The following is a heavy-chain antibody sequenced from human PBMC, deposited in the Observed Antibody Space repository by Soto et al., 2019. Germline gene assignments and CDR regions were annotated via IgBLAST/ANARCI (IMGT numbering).Heavy chain of an antibody. CDR3: ARGSGSDYDSSYYCLDV. CDR1: GFTFSTYA. CDR2: ISYDGSNK. V-gene: IGHV3-30-3*01. Sequence: QVQLVESGGGVVQPGRSLRLSCAASGFTFSTYAMHWVRQAPGKGLEWLAVISYDGSNKFYAESVKGRFTISRDNSKNTQYLQMNSLRAEDTAVYYCARGSGSDYDSSYYCLDVWGQGTTVTVSS. J-gene: IGHJ6*02. D-gene: IGHD3-22*01.